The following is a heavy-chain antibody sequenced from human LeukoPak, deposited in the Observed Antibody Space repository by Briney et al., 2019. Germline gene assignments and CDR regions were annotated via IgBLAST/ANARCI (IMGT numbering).Heavy chain of an antibody. CDR2: ISDSSSLI. D-gene: IGHD1-26*01. CDR3: ARGGTYVDY. Sequence: GGSLRLSCVASGFTFSSYSMNWVRQAPGKGLEWVSFISDSSSLISYADSVKGRFTISRDNAKNSLYLQMNSLRDEDTAVYYCARGGTYVDYWGQGTLVTVSS. J-gene: IGHJ4*02. V-gene: IGHV3-21*01. CDR1: GFTFSSYS.